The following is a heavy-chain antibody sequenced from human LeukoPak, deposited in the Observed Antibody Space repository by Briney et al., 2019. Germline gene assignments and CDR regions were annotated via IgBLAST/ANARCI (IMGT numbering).Heavy chain of an antibody. V-gene: IGHV3-30-3*01. J-gene: IGHJ4*02. CDR2: ISYVRSNK. CDR1: VFTFSSYA. CDR3: ARDKDGDYFAY. D-gene: IGHD4-17*01. Sequence: PGGTLRLSCAASVFTFSSYAMHGVRQARAKGLEWVGVISYVRSNKYYADSVKGRFTISRDNSRNTMYLQMNTLRAKDTAVYYCARDKDGDYFAYSSQGTLVT.